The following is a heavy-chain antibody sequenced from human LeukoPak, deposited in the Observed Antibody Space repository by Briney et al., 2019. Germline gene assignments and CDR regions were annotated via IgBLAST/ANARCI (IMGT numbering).Heavy chain of an antibody. CDR2: IIPIFGTA. J-gene: IGHJ6*03. D-gene: IGHD6-6*01. V-gene: IGHV1-69*01. Sequence: SVKVSCKASGGTFSSYAISWVRQAPGQGLEWMGGIIPIFGTANYAQKFQGRVTINADEATSTAYMELSSLRSEDTAVYYCARIGLQQLVPRSYYYMDVWGKGTTVTVSS. CDR1: GGTFSSYA. CDR3: ARIGLQQLVPRSYYYMDV.